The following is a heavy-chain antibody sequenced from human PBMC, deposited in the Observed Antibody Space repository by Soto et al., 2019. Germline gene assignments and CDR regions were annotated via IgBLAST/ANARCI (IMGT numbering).Heavy chain of an antibody. J-gene: IGHJ3*02. CDR1: GGSISSSNW. V-gene: IGHV4-4*02. CDR3: ARDLAVPCSGGSCYESSDAFDI. CDR2: IYHSGST. Sequence: SETLSLTCAVSGGSISSSNWWSWVRQPPGKGLGWIGEIYHSGSTNYNPSLKSRVTISVDKSKNQFSLKLSSVTAADTAVYYCARDLAVPCSGGSCYESSDAFDIWGQGTMVTVSS. D-gene: IGHD2-15*01.